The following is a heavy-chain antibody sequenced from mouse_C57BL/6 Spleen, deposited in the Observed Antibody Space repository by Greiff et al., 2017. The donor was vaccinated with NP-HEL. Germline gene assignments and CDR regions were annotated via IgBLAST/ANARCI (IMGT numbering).Heavy chain of an antibody. CDR1: GYAFSSYW. V-gene: IGHV1-80*01. D-gene: IGHD3-2*02. J-gene: IGHJ1*03. Sequence: QVQLQQSGAELVKPGASVKISCKASGYAFSSYWMNWVKQRPGKGLEWIGQIYPGDGDTNYNGKFKGKATLTADKSSRTAYMQLSSLTSEDSAVYFCARQATVQLSRDWYFDVWGTGTTVTVSS. CDR2: IYPGDGDT. CDR3: ARQATVQLSRDWYFDV.